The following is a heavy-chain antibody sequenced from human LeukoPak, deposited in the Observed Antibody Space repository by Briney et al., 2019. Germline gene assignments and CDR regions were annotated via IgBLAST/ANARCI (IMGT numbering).Heavy chain of an antibody. D-gene: IGHD3-22*01. J-gene: IGHJ5*02. Sequence: GGSLRLSCAASGFTFSSYAMSWVRQAPGKGLEWVSAISGSGGSTYYADSVKGRLTISRDNSKNTLYLQMNSLRAEDTAVYYCASTYNYYDSSGYYHWFDPWGQGTLVTVSS. V-gene: IGHV3-23*01. CDR1: GFTFSSYA. CDR3: ASTYNYYDSSGYYHWFDP. CDR2: ISGSGGST.